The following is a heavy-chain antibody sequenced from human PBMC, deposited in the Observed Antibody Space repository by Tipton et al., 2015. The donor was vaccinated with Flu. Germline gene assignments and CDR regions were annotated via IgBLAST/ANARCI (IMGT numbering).Heavy chain of an antibody. CDR3: ARTFTVTTLGYWFDP. V-gene: IGHV4-61*02. CDR1: GGSINSGSYY. J-gene: IGHJ5*02. Sequence: TLSLTCTVSGGSINSGSYYWSWIRQPAGKGLEWIGRIYPSGSTNYNPSLKSRVTISVDTSKNQFSLELSSVTAADTAMYYCARTFTVTTLGYWFDPWGQGTLVTVSS. CDR2: IYPSGST. D-gene: IGHD4-17*01.